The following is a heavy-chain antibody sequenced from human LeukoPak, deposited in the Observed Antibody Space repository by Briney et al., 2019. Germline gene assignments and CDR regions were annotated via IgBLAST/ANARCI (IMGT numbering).Heavy chain of an antibody. D-gene: IGHD6-19*01. CDR1: GFTVSSNY. V-gene: IGHV3-66*01. CDR3: ARDQDSSGWYSAFDI. Sequence: GGSLRLSCAASGFTVSSNYMSWVRQAPGKGLEWVSVTYSGGSTYYADSVKGRFTISRDNSKNTLYLQMNSLRAEDTAVYYCARDQDSSGWYSAFDIWGQGTMVTVSS. CDR2: TYSGGST. J-gene: IGHJ3*02.